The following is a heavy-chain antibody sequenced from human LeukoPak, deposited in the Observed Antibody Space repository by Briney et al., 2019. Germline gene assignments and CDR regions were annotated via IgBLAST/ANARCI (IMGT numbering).Heavy chain of an antibody. CDR3: ARAHDSGWYSVDY. J-gene: IGHJ4*02. V-gene: IGHV3-NL1*01. CDR1: GFTFSSYG. D-gene: IGHD6-19*01. Sequence: PGGSLRLSCAASGFTFSSYGMHWVRQAPGKGLEWVSAISGSGGRTYYADSVKGRFTISRDNSKNTLHLQMNSLRAEDTAVYYCARAHDSGWYSVDYWGQGTLVTVSS. CDR2: ISGSGGRT.